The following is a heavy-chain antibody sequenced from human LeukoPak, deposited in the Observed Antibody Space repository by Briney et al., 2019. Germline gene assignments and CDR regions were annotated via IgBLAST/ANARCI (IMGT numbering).Heavy chain of an antibody. J-gene: IGHJ6*03. CDR3: ARDPYSGSYGDSYYYYMDV. CDR2: IRYDGSNK. Sequence: GGSLRLSCAASGFTFNSYGMHWVRRAPGKGLEWVTFIRYDGSNKYYADSVKGRFTISRDNAKNAVYLHMNSLRPEDTAIYYCARDPYSGSYGDSYYYYMDVWGKGTTVTISS. D-gene: IGHD1-26*01. CDR1: GFTFNSYG. V-gene: IGHV3-30*02.